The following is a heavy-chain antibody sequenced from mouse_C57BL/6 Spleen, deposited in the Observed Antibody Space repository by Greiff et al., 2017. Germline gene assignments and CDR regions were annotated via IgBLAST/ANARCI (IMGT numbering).Heavy chain of an antibody. J-gene: IGHJ2*01. CDR1: GYTFTSYD. CDR2: IYPRDGST. Sequence: VQVVESGPELVKPGASVKLSCKASGYTFTSYDINWVKQRPGQGLEWIGWIYPRDGSTKYNEKFKGKATLTVDTSSSTAYMELHSLTSEDSAVYFCARSGYGNYVDYFDYWGQGTTLTVSS. D-gene: IGHD2-10*02. V-gene: IGHV1-85*01. CDR3: ARSGYGNYVDYFDY.